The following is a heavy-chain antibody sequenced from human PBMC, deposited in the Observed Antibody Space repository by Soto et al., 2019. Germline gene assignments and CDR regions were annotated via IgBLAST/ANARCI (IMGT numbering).Heavy chain of an antibody. V-gene: IGHV2-5*01. D-gene: IGHD4-17*01. CDR2: IYWNHDK. J-gene: IGHJ4*02. CDR1: GFSFSTSGVG. Sequence: QITLKESGPTLVKPTQTLTLTCTFSGFSFSTSGVGVGWIRLPPGRALEWIALIYWNHDKRYSPSLQSRLTITKDTSKNQVVITMTNMDPVDTATYYCAHRSNTDYVWGQGTLVTVSS. CDR3: AHRSNTDYV.